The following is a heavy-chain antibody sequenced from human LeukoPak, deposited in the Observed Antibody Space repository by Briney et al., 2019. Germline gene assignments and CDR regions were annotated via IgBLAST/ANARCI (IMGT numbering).Heavy chain of an antibody. CDR3: AKDGTGYSSGWY. CDR2: ISGSGGST. D-gene: IGHD6-19*01. V-gene: IGHV3-23*01. Sequence: PGRSLRLSCAASGFTFSSYGMHWVRQAPGKGLEWVSAISGSGGSTYYADSVKGRFTISRDNSKNTLYLQMNSLRAEDTAVYYCAKDGTGYSSGWYWGQGTLVTVSS. CDR1: GFTFSSYG. J-gene: IGHJ4*02.